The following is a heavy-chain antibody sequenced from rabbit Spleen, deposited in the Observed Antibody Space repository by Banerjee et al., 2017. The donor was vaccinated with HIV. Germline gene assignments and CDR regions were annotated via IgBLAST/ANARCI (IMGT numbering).Heavy chain of an antibody. CDR1: GFSFSSNDY. D-gene: IGHD4-2*01. J-gene: IGHJ4*01. V-gene: IGHV1S40*01. CDR3: ARDAAGREDFNL. CDR2: TAAGRSAFT. Sequence: QSLEESGGGLGQPEGSLTLTCTTSGFSFSSNDYMCWVRQAPGKGLEWIACTAAGRSAFTYYASWAKGRFTCSKASSTTVTLHMTSLTVVDTATYFCARDAAGREDFNLWGQGTLVTVS.